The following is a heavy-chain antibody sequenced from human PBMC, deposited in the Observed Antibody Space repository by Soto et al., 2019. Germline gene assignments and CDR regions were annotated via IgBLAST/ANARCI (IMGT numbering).Heavy chain of an antibody. Sequence: GGSLRLSCAASGFTFSSYSMNWVRQAPGKGLEWVSYISSSSSTIYYADSVKGRFTISRDNAKNSLYLQMNSLRDEDTAVYYCARDPTRSPNWGGGWFDPWGQGTLVTVSS. J-gene: IGHJ5*02. D-gene: IGHD7-27*01. CDR1: GFTFSSYS. CDR2: ISSSSSTI. V-gene: IGHV3-48*02. CDR3: ARDPTRSPNWGGGWFDP.